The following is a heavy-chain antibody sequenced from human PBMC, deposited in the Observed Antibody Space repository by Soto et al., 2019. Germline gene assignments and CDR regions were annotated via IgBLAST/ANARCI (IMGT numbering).Heavy chain of an antibody. CDR2: IYYSGST. D-gene: IGHD3-9*01. CDR1: GGSISSYY. V-gene: IGHV4-59*01. J-gene: IGHJ5*02. CDR3: ARVGHYDILTGYYNVFWFDP. Sequence: SETLSLTCTVSGGSISSYYWSWIRQPPGKGLEWIGYIYYSGSTNYNPSLKSRVTISVDTSKNQFSLKLSSVTAADTAVYYCARVGHYDILTGYYNVFWFDPWGQGTLVTVSS.